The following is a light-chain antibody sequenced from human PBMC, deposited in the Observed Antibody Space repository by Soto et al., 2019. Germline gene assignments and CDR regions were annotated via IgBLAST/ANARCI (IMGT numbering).Light chain of an antibody. CDR3: QLCYSSPRT. J-gene: IGKJ1*01. V-gene: IGKV1-39*01. Sequence: DIQMTQSPSTLSAGVGDRVTITCRASQRISTYLNWYQQKPGKAPTLLIYAASSLQSGVPSRFRGGRSGTDFTLTINTLQPEDFATYFCQLCYSSPRTFGQGTKVEIK. CDR2: AAS. CDR1: QRISTY.